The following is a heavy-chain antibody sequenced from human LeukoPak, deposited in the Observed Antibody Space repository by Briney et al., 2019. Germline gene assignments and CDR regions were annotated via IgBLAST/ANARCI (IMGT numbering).Heavy chain of an antibody. D-gene: IGHD1-26*01. CDR3: TQGGELMNY. J-gene: IGHJ4*02. CDR2: IYTSGST. V-gene: IGHV4-61*02. Sequence: PSQTLSLTCTVSGGSVSSGNYHWTWIRQPAGKGLEWIGRIYTSGSTNYNPSLKSRVTISIDASKNQFSLRLSSVTAADTAVYYCTQGGELMNYWGQGTLVTVSS. CDR1: GGSVSSGNYH.